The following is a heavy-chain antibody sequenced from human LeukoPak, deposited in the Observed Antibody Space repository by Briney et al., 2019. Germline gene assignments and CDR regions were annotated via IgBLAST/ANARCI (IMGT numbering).Heavy chain of an antibody. V-gene: IGHV3-30-3*01. Sequence: PGGSLRLSCAASGFTFSYYTMHWVRQAPGKGLEWVAVISYDGSNKYYADSVKGRFTISRDNAKNSLYLQMNSLRAEDTAVYYCARLTFGGVIGFDYWGQGTLVTVSS. D-gene: IGHD3-16*02. CDR1: GFTFSYYT. J-gene: IGHJ4*02. CDR3: ARLTFGGVIGFDY. CDR2: ISYDGSNK.